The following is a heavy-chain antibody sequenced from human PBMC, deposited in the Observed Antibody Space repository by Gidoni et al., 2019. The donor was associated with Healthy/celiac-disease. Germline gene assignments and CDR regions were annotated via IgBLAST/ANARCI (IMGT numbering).Heavy chain of an antibody. CDR1: GYSFTSSW. CDR3: ARGRYCSGGSCYTDAFDI. Sequence: EVQLVQSGAEVKKPGESLKISCKGSGYSFTSSWLGWVRQMPGKGLEWMGIIFPGDSDTRYSPSFQGQFTISADKSISTAYLQWSSLKASDTAMYYCARGRYCSGGSCYTDAFDIWGQGTMVTVSS. D-gene: IGHD2-15*01. V-gene: IGHV5-51*01. CDR2: IFPGDSDT. J-gene: IGHJ3*02.